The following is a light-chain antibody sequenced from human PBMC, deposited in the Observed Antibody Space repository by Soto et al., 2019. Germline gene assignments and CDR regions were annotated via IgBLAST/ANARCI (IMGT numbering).Light chain of an antibody. CDR2: GAS. CDR1: QSVSSSF. CDR3: QQYGSSPWT. Sequence: EIVLTQSPGTLSLSPGERATLSCRASQSVSSSFLAWYQQKPGQAPRLLIYGASIRATGIPDRFSGSGSGTGFTLTISRVEPEDFAVYYCQQYGSSPWTFGQGTKVEIK. J-gene: IGKJ1*01. V-gene: IGKV3-20*01.